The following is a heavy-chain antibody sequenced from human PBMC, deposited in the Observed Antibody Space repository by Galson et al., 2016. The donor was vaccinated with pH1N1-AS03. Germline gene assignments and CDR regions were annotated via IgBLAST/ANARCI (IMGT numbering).Heavy chain of an antibody. J-gene: IGHJ4*02. CDR3: ARVSGGSRLLIFDF. D-gene: IGHD3-10*02. CDR2: ISSSSSPI. V-gene: IGHV3-11*04. Sequence: SLRLSCAASGFTFSDYDMSWTRQAPGKGLEWVSSISSSSSPIYYADSVKGRFTTSRDNAKNSVYLQMNSLRAEDTAVYYCARVSGGSRLLIFDFWGQGTLVTVSS. CDR1: GFTFSDYD.